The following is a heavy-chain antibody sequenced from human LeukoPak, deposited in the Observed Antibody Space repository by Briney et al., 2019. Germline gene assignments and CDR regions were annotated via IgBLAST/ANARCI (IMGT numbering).Heavy chain of an antibody. CDR3: ARVGYTSRGGVRRFYQMDV. CDR2: IYYSGNT. D-gene: IGHD6-13*01. V-gene: IGHV4-39*07. J-gene: IGHJ6*03. CDR1: GGSISNYY. Sequence: SETLSLTCTVSGGSISNYYWGWIRQPPGMGLGWIGSIYYSGNTYYNPSLRSRVTISLDTSKNQISLDLNSVTAADTAVYYCARVGYTSRGGVRRFYQMDVWGKGTTVTVSS.